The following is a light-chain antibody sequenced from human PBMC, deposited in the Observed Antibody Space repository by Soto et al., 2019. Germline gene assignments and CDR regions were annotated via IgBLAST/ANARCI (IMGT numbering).Light chain of an antibody. CDR2: HNT. V-gene: IGLV1-47*02. J-gene: IGLJ2*01. CDR1: SSNIGNNN. Sequence: QSVLTQPPSASATPGQRVTISCSGSSSNIGNNNAYWYQHVPGTAPKLIIHHNTLRPSWVPDRFSGSKSGTSASPAIRGLPSDDDSDYYCAAWDDSRGAVVFGGGTKLTVL. CDR3: AAWDDSRGAVV.